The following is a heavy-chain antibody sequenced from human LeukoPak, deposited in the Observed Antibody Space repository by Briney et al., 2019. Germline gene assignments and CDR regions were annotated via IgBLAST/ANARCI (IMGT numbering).Heavy chain of an antibody. J-gene: IGHJ5*02. CDR3: ARRIGPGWFDP. CDR2: ISAYNDNT. Sequence: GAAVKVPCKASGYTFTSYGISWVRQAPGQGLEWMGWISAYNDNTNYAQKLQGRVTMTTDTSTSTAYMELRSLRSDDTAVYYCARRIGPGWFDPWGQGTLVTVSS. CDR1: GYTFTSYG. V-gene: IGHV1-18*01.